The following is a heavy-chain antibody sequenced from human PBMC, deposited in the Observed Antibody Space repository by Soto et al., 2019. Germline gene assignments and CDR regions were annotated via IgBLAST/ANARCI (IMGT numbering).Heavy chain of an antibody. CDR3: ARGPIGDAVMVTNDFDY. D-gene: IGHD5-18*01. CDR2: LSYGGNNI. Sequence: QVQLVESGGGVAQPGRSLRLSCAASGFTFSNYAIHWVRQAPGKGLEWVAVLSYGGNNIYYADSVKGRFTVSRDNSKNSLFLQMNSLRAEDTALYYCARGPIGDAVMVTNDFDYWGQGTLVTVSS. J-gene: IGHJ4*02. V-gene: IGHV3-30-3*01. CDR1: GFTFSNYA.